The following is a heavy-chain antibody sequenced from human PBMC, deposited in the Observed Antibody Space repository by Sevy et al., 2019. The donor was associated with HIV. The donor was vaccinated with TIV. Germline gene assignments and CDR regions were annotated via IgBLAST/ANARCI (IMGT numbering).Heavy chain of an antibody. D-gene: IGHD2-21*02. CDR3: ARLLGGGDWGAFDI. J-gene: IGHJ3*02. V-gene: IGHV4-39*01. CDR1: GGSISSSSYY. CDR2: IYYSGST. Sequence: SETLSLTCTVSGGSISSSSYYWGWIRQPPGKGLERIGSIYYSGSTYYNPSLKSRVTISVDTSKNQFTLKLSSVTAADTAVYYCARLLGGGDWGAFDIWGQGTMVTVSS.